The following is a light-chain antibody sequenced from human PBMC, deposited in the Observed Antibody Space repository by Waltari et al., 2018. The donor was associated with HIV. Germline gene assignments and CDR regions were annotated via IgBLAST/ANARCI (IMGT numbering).Light chain of an antibody. V-gene: IGKV1-5*03. CDR3: QRYNTYPYT. Sequence: DIQMTQSPSTLSAYVGDRVPITCRASQSISSWLAWYQQKPGTAPKLLIYKASTLESGVPSRFSGSGSGTEFTLTISSLQPDDFATYYCQRYNTYPYTFGQGTKLE. CDR2: KAS. CDR1: QSISSW. J-gene: IGKJ2*01.